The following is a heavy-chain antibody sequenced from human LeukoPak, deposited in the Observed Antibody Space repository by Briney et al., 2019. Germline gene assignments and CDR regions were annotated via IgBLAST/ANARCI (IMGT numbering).Heavy chain of an antibody. V-gene: IGHV3-21*01. Sequence: GGSLRLSRAASGFTFSSYSMNWVRQAPGKGLEWVSSISSSSSYIYYADSVKGRFTISRDNAKNSLYLQMNSLRAEDTAVYYCARDYHYDSSGYYDAFDIWGQGTMVTVSS. CDR1: GFTFSSYS. CDR3: ARDYHYDSSGYYDAFDI. CDR2: ISSSSSYI. D-gene: IGHD3-22*01. J-gene: IGHJ3*02.